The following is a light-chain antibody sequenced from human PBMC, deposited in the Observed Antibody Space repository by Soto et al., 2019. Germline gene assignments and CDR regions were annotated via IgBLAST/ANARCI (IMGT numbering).Light chain of an antibody. CDR2: AAS. CDR3: QQRSNWPPIT. Sequence: EIVLTQSPGTLSLSPGERAALSCRASQSVSSKFLAWYQQKPGQAPRLLIYAASNRATGIPARFSGSGSGTDFTLTISSLEPEDFAVYYCQQRSNWPPITFGQGTRLEI. CDR1: QSVSSKF. V-gene: IGKV3-11*01. J-gene: IGKJ5*01.